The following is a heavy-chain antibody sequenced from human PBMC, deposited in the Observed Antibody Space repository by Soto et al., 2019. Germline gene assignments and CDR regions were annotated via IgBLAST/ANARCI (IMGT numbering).Heavy chain of an antibody. J-gene: IGHJ4*02. CDR3: ATSHPYGPQRFDY. D-gene: IGHD3-10*01. CDR1: GDSMSSYY. Sequence: SETLSLTCSVSGDSMSSYYWTWIRQPPGKGLEWIGYIYDGGTTNYNPSLKSRVAISVDTSMNQFSLELTSVTAADTAMYYCATSHPYGPQRFDYWGQGALVTVSS. V-gene: IGHV4-59*01. CDR2: IYDGGTT.